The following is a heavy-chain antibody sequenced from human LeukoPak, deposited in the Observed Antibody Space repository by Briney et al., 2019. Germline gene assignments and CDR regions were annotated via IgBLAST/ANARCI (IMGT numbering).Heavy chain of an antibody. CDR2: IYYSGTT. Sequence: SETLSLTCTVSGGSISSDDYYWSWIRQPPGKGLEWIGYIYYSGTTFYNPSLKSRVTLSVDTSKNQFSLRLSSVTAADTAVYYCVPSSNRIHYYFDYWGQGTLVTVSS. CDR1: GGSISSDDYY. CDR3: VPSSNRIHYYFDY. V-gene: IGHV4-30-4*01. D-gene: IGHD6-13*01. J-gene: IGHJ4*02.